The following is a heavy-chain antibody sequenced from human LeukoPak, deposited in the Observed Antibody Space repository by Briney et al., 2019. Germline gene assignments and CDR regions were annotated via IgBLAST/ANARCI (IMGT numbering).Heavy chain of an antibody. CDR2: IYYSGST. Sequence: SETLSPTCTVSGGSISSSSYYWGWIRQPPGKGLEWIGSIYYSGSTYYNPSLKSRVTISVDTSKNQFSLKLSSVTATDTAVYYCARLGEVGATYYGDYYYYGMDVWGQGTTVTVSS. CDR3: ARLGEVGATYYGDYYYYGMDV. J-gene: IGHJ6*02. D-gene: IGHD1-26*01. CDR1: GGSISSSSYY. V-gene: IGHV4-39*01.